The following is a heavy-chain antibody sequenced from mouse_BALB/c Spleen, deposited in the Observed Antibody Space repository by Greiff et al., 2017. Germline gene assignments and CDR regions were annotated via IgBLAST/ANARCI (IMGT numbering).Heavy chain of an antibody. Sequence: VQLQQPGAELVRPGASVKLSCKASGYTFTSYWMNWVKQRPEQGLEWIGRIDPYDSETHYNQKFKDKAILTVDKSSSTAYMQLSSLTSEDSAVCYCARRGPHDSTVVATRAMDYWGQGTSVTVSS. CDR3: ARRGPHDSTVVATRAMDY. CDR2: IDPYDSET. D-gene: IGHD1-1*01. J-gene: IGHJ4*01. V-gene: IGHV1-52*01. CDR1: GYTFTSYW.